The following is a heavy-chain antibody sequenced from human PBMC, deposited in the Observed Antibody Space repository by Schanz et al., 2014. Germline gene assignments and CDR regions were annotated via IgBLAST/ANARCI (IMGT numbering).Heavy chain of an antibody. D-gene: IGHD2-15*01. V-gene: IGHV3-23*01. CDR2: ISGSGGST. CDR3: AKGMGYCSGGTCYDYYYYGLDV. Sequence: EVQLLESGGGLVQPGGSLRLSCAASGFTFSTYAMSWVRQAPGKGLEWVSAISGSGGSTYYADSVKGRFTISRDNSKNTLYLQMNSLRAEDTAVFYCAKGMGYCSGGTCYDYYYYGLDVWGQGTTXTVSS. CDR1: GFTFSTYA. J-gene: IGHJ6*02.